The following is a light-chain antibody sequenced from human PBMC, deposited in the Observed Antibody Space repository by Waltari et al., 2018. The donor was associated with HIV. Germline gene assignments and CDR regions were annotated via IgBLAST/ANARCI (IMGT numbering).Light chain of an antibody. V-gene: IGLV3-10*01. CDR2: DDN. Sequence: SYELTQPPSVSVSPGQTATITCSGDALPKRNAYWYQQRSGQAPVLVMYDDNKRPSGIPERFSGSTSGTTATLTVSRAQVDDEADYYCYSTDTTGYERVFGGGTKLIVL. CDR1: ALPKRN. J-gene: IGLJ3*02. CDR3: YSTDTTGYERV.